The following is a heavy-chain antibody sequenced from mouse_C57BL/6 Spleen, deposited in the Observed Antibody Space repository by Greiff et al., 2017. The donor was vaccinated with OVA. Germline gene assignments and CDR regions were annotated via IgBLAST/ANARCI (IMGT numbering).Heavy chain of an antibody. CDR3: ARDASSGYVWYFDV. J-gene: IGHJ1*03. CDR2: INYDGSST. D-gene: IGHD3-2*02. CDR1: GFTFSDYY. Sequence: EVKVEESEGGLVQPGSSMKLSCTASGFTFSDYYMAWVRQVPEKGLEWVANINYDGSSTYYLDSLKSRFIISRDNAKNILYLQMSSLKSEDTATYYCARDASSGYVWYFDVWGTGTTVTVSS. V-gene: IGHV5-16*01.